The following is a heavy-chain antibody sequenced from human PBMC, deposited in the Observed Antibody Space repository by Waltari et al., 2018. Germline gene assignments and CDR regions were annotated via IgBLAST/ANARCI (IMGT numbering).Heavy chain of an antibody. CDR1: GYPFSNYG. Sequence: QVQLLQSGSEVKKPGASVRVSCKASGYPFSNYGITWVRQAPGQRLEWMGWISANNGHTKYAQIFQGRVTMTTDTSTNTAYMELRGLTSDDTAVYYCARCIMIVGVVSVTHYMDVWGKGTTVTVSS. D-gene: IGHD3-3*01. V-gene: IGHV1-18*01. CDR3: ARCIMIVGVVSVTHYMDV. J-gene: IGHJ6*03. CDR2: ISANNGHT.